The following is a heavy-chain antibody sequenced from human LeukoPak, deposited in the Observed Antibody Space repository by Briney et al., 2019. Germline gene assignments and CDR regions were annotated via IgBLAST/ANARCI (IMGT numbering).Heavy chain of an antibody. D-gene: IGHD3-22*01. Sequence: ASVKVSCKASAYTFTSYYMHWVRQAPGQGLEWVGIINPSDGVTNYAQKFQGRVTMTRDTSTSTVYMELSSLSAEDTAVYYCAKGLDSTGYYFIWGQGTMVTVSS. V-gene: IGHV1-46*01. CDR2: INPSDGVT. J-gene: IGHJ3*02. CDR3: AKGLDSTGYYFI. CDR1: AYTFTSYY.